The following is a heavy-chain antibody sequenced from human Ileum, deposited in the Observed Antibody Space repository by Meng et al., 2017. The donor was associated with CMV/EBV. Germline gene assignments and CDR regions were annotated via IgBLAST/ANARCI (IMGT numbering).Heavy chain of an antibody. CDR3: ARKMGVYYFDY. D-gene: IGHD2-8*02. J-gene: IGHJ4*02. CDR2: VDPNSGGT. Sequence: QGQLVQSGAEVKEPGASVKVSCKASGYTFTGYYMHWVRQAPGQGLEWMGWVDPNSGGTNYAQKFQGRVTMTRDTSINTAYMELSRLRSDDTAVYYCARKMGVYYFDYWGQGTLVTVSS. CDR1: GYTFTGYY. V-gene: IGHV1-2*02.